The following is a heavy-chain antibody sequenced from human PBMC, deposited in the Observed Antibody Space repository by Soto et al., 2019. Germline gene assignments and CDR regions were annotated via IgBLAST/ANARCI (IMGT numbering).Heavy chain of an antibody. J-gene: IGHJ6*03. V-gene: IGHV4-59*01. CDR3: ARDCNYMDV. CDR2: IYYRGST. Sequence: QVQLQESGPGLVKPSETLSLTCTVSGGSISSYYWSWIRQPPGKGLEWIGYIYYRGSTNYNPSRKSRVSISVDTYKNRFSLKLSSVTAADTAVYYCARDCNYMDVWGKGTTVTVSS. CDR1: GGSISSYY.